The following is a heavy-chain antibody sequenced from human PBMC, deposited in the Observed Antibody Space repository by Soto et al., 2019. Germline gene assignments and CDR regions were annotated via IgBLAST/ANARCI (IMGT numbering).Heavy chain of an antibody. J-gene: IGHJ4*02. CDR3: ARLTAYYYDSSGPTDY. CDR2: IIPIFGTA. D-gene: IGHD3-22*01. CDR1: GGTFSSYA. V-gene: IGHV1-69*13. Sequence: SVKXSCKASGGTFSSYASSWVRQAPGQGLEWMGGIIPIFGTANYAQKFQGRVTITADESTSTAYMELSSLRSEDTAVYYCARLTAYYYDSSGPTDYWGQGTLVTVSS.